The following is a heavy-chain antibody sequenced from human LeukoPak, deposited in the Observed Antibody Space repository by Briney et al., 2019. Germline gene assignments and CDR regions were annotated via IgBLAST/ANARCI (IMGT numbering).Heavy chain of an antibody. Sequence: SETLSLTCTVSGGSISSYFWSWIRQPPGKGLEWIAYMSYSGSTNYNPSLKSRVTISVDTSKNQFSLKLNSVTAADTAVYYCARDAGRDSGWTSGGAFDFWGQGTMVTVSS. CDR3: ARDAGRDSGWTSGGAFDF. CDR1: GGSISSYF. D-gene: IGHD6-19*01. J-gene: IGHJ3*01. V-gene: IGHV4-59*01. CDR2: MSYSGST.